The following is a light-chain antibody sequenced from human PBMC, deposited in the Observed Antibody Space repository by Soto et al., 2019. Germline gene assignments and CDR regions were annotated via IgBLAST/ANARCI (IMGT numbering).Light chain of an antibody. CDR3: NSYTSSNTLYV. CDR2: AVS. V-gene: IGLV2-14*01. CDR1: SSDVGGYNY. J-gene: IGLJ1*01. Sequence: QYALTQPASVSGSPGQSITISCTGTSSDVGGYNYVSWYQQHPGKAPKLMIYAVSYRPSGVSNRFSGSKSGNTASLTISGLQTEDEADYYCNSYTSSNTLYVFGTGTKLTVL.